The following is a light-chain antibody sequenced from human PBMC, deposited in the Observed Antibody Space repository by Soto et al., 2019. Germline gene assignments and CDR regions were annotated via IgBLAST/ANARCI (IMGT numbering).Light chain of an antibody. J-gene: IGKJ1*01. Sequence: ETVLTQSPGTLSLSPGERATLSCRATQSVSSSYLAWYQQKPGQAPRLLIYDASSRATGIPDRFSGSGSGTDFTLTISILEPEDFAVYYCQQYGGSPPQTFGQGTKVEIK. CDR2: DAS. CDR1: QSVSSSY. V-gene: IGKV3-20*01. CDR3: QQYGGSPPQT.